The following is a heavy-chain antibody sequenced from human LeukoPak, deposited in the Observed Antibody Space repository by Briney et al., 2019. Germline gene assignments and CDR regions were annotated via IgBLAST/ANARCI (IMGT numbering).Heavy chain of an antibody. CDR3: AKIGGSGSSNFDY. Sequence: PGGSLRLSCAASGFTFSSHALHWVRQAPGKGLEWVAFIRYDGSNKYYADSVKGRFTISRDNSKNTLYLQMNSLRAEDTAVYYCAKIGGSGSSNFDYWGQGTLVTVSS. J-gene: IGHJ4*02. CDR2: IRYDGSNK. D-gene: IGHD3-10*01. V-gene: IGHV3-30*02. CDR1: GFTFSSHA.